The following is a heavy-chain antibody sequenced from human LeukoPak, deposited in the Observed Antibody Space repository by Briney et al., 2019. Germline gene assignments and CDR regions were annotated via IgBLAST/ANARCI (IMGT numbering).Heavy chain of an antibody. CDR2: ISWNSGGT. Sequence: GGSLRLSCAASGFTFNNYAMNWVRQAPGKGLEWVSAISWNSGGTDYADSVRGRFTISRDNTKNTLDLQMNSPRSEDTAVCYSAKSYSSGWYGCWFDPCGQGNLVSVSS. J-gene: IGHJ5*02. CDR1: GFTFNNYA. V-gene: IGHV3-23*01. D-gene: IGHD6-13*01. CDR3: AKSYSSGWYGCWFDP.